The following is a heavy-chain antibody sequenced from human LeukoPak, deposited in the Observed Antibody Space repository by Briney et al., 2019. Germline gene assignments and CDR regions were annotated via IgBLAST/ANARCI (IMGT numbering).Heavy chain of an antibody. V-gene: IGHV5-51*01. Sequence: GESLKISCKGSGYSFTSYWIGWVRQMPGKGLEWMGIIDPGDSDTRYSPSFQGHVTISADKSSSAAYLQWSSLQASDTAMYYCARQKRGIAARPGFDYWGQGTLVTVSS. J-gene: IGHJ4*02. CDR3: ARQKRGIAARPGFDY. CDR2: IDPGDSDT. CDR1: GYSFTSYW. D-gene: IGHD6-6*01.